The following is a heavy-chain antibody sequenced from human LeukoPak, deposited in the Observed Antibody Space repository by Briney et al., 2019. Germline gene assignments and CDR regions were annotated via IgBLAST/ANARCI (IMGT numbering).Heavy chain of an antibody. Sequence: ASVKVSCKASGYTFTSYYMHWVRQAPGQGLEWMGIINPSGGSTSYAQKFQGRVAMTRDTSTSTVYMELSSLRSEDTAVYYCARDFQFYCSSTSCYFREYAFDIWGQGTMVTVSS. CDR2: INPSGGST. D-gene: IGHD2-2*01. CDR3: ARDFQFYCSSTSCYFREYAFDI. J-gene: IGHJ3*02. CDR1: GYTFTSYY. V-gene: IGHV1-46*01.